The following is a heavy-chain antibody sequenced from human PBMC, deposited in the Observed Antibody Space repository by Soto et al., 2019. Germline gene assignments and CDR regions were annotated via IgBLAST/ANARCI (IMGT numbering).Heavy chain of an antibody. D-gene: IGHD2-2*01. CDR3: ARRPRENGYCSITSCSRHAPGDYYYYMDV. CDR1: GLSVCSYA. V-gene: IGHV3-23*01. Sequence: PGGSMKLSCAASGLSVCSYAMSWFCQTTGKGLEWVSAISGSGGSTYYADSVKGRFTISRDNSKNTLYLQMNSLRAEDTAVYYCARRPRENGYCSITSCSRHAPGDYYYYMDVWGKGTTVTVSS. J-gene: IGHJ6*03. CDR2: ISGSGGST.